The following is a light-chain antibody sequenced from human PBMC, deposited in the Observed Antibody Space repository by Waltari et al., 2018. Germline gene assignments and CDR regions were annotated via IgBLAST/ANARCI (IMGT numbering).Light chain of an antibody. CDR1: SSDIGSYNY. J-gene: IGLJ2*01. CDR3: NSYTSSNTLV. V-gene: IGLV2-14*03. Sequence: QSALTQPASVSGSPGQSITISCTGTSSDIGSYNYVSWYQQHPVKAPKLMIYDVSNRPSGVSSRFSGSKSGNTASLTISGLQTEDEADYYCNSYTSSNTLVFGGGTKLTVL. CDR2: DVS.